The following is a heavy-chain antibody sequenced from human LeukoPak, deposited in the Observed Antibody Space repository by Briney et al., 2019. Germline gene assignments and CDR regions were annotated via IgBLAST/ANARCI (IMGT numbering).Heavy chain of an antibody. V-gene: IGHV1-46*01. CDR3: ARGPDQWLVPMADY. J-gene: IGHJ4*02. Sequence: ASVKVSCKASGYTSTGYYMHWVRQAPGQGLEWMGIINPSGDTTNYAQKFQGRVSMTRDTSTSTVYMELNSLGSDDTAVYYCARGPDQWLVPMADYWGQGTLITVSS. D-gene: IGHD6-19*01. CDR1: GYTSTGYY. CDR2: INPSGDTT.